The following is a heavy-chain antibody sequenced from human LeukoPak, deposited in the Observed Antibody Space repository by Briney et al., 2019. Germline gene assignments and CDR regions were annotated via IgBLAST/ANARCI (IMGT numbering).Heavy chain of an antibody. V-gene: IGHV4-4*07. Sequence: SETLSLSCTVFGGSIRSYYWSWLRQPAGKGLEWIGRIYATGNTNYSPSLRSRVTMSVDTSKNQFSLKLSSVTAADTAVYYCARDNLAPFDYWGQGTLATVSS. CDR3: ARDNLAPFDY. CDR2: IYATGNT. J-gene: IGHJ4*02. CDR1: GGSIRSYY.